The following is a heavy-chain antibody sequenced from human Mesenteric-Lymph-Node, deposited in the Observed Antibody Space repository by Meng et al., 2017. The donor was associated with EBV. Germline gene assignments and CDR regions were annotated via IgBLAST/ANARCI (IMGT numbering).Heavy chain of an antibody. CDR3: ALGENCSGGRCHSRHFDY. J-gene: IGHJ4*02. V-gene: IGHV1-69*01. Sequence: QGHRVQCGAGVKEPGSSVKVSFKASGGAFSTYAISWVRQASGQGLEWMGVIVPTLDSANYAQKFLGRLTITADESTSTVYMELSSLRSEDTAVYYCALGENCSGGRCHSRHFDYWGQGTLVTVSS. CDR1: GGAFSTYA. D-gene: IGHD2-15*01. CDR2: IVPTLDSA.